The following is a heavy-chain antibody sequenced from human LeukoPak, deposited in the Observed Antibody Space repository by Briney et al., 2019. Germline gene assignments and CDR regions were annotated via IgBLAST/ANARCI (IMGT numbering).Heavy chain of an antibody. Sequence: ASVKVSCKASGYTFTTYGISWVRQAPGQGLEWMGWISAYNGNTKYAQNLWDRVTITTDTSTGTAYMELRGLRSDDTAMYYCAREASTSWPNWFDPWGQGTLVTVSS. V-gene: IGHV1-18*01. CDR1: GYTFTTYG. CDR2: ISAYNGNT. CDR3: AREASTSWPNWFDP. J-gene: IGHJ5*02. D-gene: IGHD6-13*01.